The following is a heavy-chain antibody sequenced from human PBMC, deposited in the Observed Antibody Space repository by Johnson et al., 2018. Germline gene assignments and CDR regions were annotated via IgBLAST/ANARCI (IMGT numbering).Heavy chain of an antibody. CDR3: ARDRNYAFDI. CDR1: GFIFTSYS. Sequence: EVQLVESGGGLVQPGGSLRLSCAASGFIFTSYSMNWVRQAPGKGLEWVSYIPSGAGSKLYADPVEGRFTISRDNAKNSLSLQMNSLRDEDTAVYYCARDRNYAFDIWGQGTMVTVSS. D-gene: IGHD1-14*01. J-gene: IGHJ3*02. V-gene: IGHV3-48*02. CDR2: IPSGAGSK.